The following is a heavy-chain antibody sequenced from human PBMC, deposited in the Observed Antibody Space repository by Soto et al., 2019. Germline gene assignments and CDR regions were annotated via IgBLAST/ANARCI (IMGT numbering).Heavy chain of an antibody. J-gene: IGHJ5*02. D-gene: IGHD2-15*01. CDR1: GYSFTSYW. CDR3: ASTIGYCSGGSCSHHHNNWFDP. V-gene: IGHV5-51*01. Sequence: PGESLKISCKGSGYSFTSYWIGWVRQMPGKGLEWMGIIYPGDSDTRYSPSFQGQVTISADKSISTAYLQWSSLKASDTAMYYCASTIGYCSGGSCSHHHNNWFDPWGQGTLVTVSS. CDR2: IYPGDSDT.